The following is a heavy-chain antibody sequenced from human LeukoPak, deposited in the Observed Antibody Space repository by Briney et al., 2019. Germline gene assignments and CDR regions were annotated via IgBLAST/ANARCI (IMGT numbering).Heavy chain of an antibody. CDR2: IWYDGSNK. D-gene: IGHD4-23*01. V-gene: IGHV3-33*01. Sequence: PGGSLRLSCAASGFTFSSYGMHWVRQAPGKGLEWVAVIWYDGSNKYYADSVKGRFTISRDNSKNTLYLQMNSLRAEDTAVYYCASLSSGPHDDYGGNSGPEDYWGQGTLVTVSS. CDR1: GFTFSSYG. CDR3: ASLSSGPHDDYGGNSGPEDY. J-gene: IGHJ4*02.